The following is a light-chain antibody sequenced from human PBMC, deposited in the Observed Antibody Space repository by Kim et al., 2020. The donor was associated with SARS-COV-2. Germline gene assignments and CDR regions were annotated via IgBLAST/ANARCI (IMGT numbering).Light chain of an antibody. Sequence: EIVLTQSPGTLSLSPGERATLSCRASQSVSSSDLAWYQQRPGQAPRLLIFDASSRATGVSDRFSGSGSGTDFTLTISRLEPEDFAVFYCQHYGSSTGWTFGQGTKVDIK. CDR1: QSVSSSD. CDR3: QHYGSSTGWT. CDR2: DAS. V-gene: IGKV3-20*01. J-gene: IGKJ1*01.